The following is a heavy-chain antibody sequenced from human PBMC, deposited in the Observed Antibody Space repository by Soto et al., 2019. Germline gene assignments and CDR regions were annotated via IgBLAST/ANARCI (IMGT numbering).Heavy chain of an antibody. V-gene: IGHV3-43*01. CDR3: AKGVDVGATYYYYGMDV. Sequence: GGSPRLSCAASGFTVDDYTMHWVRQAPGKGLEWVSLISWDGGSTYYADSVKGRFTISRDNSKNSLYLQMNSLRTEDTALYYCAKGVDVGATYYYYGMDVWGQGTTVTVSS. D-gene: IGHD1-26*01. CDR2: ISWDGGST. J-gene: IGHJ6*02. CDR1: GFTVDDYT.